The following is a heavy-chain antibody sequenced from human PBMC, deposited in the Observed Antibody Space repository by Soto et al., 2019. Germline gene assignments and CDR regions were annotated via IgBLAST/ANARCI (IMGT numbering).Heavy chain of an antibody. V-gene: IGHV3-23*01. Sequence: AGSLRLSCAASGFTFSSYAMSWVHQAPGKGLEWVSAISGSGGSTYYADSVKGRFTISRDNSKNTLYLQMNSLRAEDTAVYYCAKSTNTIFWGGTLYYYGMDVWGQGTTVTVSS. D-gene: IGHD3-9*01. CDR3: AKSTNTIFWGGTLYYYGMDV. J-gene: IGHJ6*02. CDR1: GFTFSSYA. CDR2: ISGSGGST.